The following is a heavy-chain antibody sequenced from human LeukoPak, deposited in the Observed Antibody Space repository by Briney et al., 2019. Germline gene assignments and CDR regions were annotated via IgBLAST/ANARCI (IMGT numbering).Heavy chain of an antibody. J-gene: IGHJ5*02. V-gene: IGHV4-34*01. CDR2: INHSGST. Sequence: SETLSLTCAVYGGSFSGYYWSWIRQPPGKGLEWIGEINHSGSTNYNPSLKSRVTISVDTSKNQFSLKLSSVTAADTAVYYCARRYSSGWLRLNWFDPWGQGTLVTVSS. CDR3: ARRYSSGWLRLNWFDP. D-gene: IGHD6-19*01. CDR1: GGSFSGYY.